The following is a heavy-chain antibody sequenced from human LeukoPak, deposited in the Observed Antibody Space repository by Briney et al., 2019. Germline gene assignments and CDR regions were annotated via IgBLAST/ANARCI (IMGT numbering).Heavy chain of an antibody. J-gene: IGHJ4*02. CDR3: ARGSSGWYKTDFDY. Sequence: SETLSLTCTVSGGSISSYYWSWIRQPPGKGLDWIGYIYYSGSTNYNPSFKSRVTISVDTSKNQFYLKVSSVTAADTAVYYCARGSSGWYKTDFDYWGQGTLVTVSS. CDR2: IYYSGST. V-gene: IGHV4-59*01. CDR1: GGSISSYY. D-gene: IGHD6-19*01.